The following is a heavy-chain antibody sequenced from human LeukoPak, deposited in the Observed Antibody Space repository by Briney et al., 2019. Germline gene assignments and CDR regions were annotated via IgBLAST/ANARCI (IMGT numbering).Heavy chain of an antibody. V-gene: IGHV3-23*01. CDR1: GFTFSSYW. CDR2: ISDSGGNT. Sequence: GGSLRLSCVVSGFTFSSYWMSWVRQAPGKGLEWVSGISDSGGNTYYADSVKGRFTISRDNSMNTLYLQMNSLRPEDTAVYYCAKDLGLGDYWGQGTLVTVSS. D-gene: IGHD6-19*01. J-gene: IGHJ4*02. CDR3: AKDLGLGDY.